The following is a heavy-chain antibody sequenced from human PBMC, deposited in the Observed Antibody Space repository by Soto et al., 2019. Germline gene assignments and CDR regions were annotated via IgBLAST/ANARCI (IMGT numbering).Heavy chain of an antibody. CDR1: GGSFSGYY. D-gene: IGHD3-22*01. Sequence: QVQLQQWGAGLLRPSETLSLTCAVYGGSFSGYYWTWIRQPPGKGLEWIGEINHSGSTNYNPSLKSRVTISVDTSTNQFSLKLSSVTAADTAVYYCARGGGPDSSGYYYDYWGQGTLVTVSS. J-gene: IGHJ4*02. CDR2: INHSGST. V-gene: IGHV4-34*01. CDR3: ARGGGPDSSGYYYDY.